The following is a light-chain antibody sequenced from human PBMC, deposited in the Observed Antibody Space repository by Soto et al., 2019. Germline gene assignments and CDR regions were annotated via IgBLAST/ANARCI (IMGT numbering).Light chain of an antibody. CDR3: TSYTSSSTLEV. Sequence: QSALTQPASVPGSPGQSITISCTGASSDVGGYNYVSWYQHHPGKAPKLMIYDVSNRPSGVSNRFSGSKSGNTASLTISGLQAEDEADYYCTSYTSSSTLEVFGGGTKLTVL. CDR2: DVS. CDR1: SSDVGGYNY. J-gene: IGLJ2*01. V-gene: IGLV2-14*03.